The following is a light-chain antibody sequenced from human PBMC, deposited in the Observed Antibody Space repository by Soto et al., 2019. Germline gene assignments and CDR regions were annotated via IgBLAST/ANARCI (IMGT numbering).Light chain of an antibody. V-gene: IGKV1-39*01. CDR3: QQSYSTPIT. CDR2: AAS. CDR1: QGISSY. J-gene: IGKJ5*01. Sequence: DIQMTQSQSSLSASVGDRVTITCRASQGISSYLSWYQQKPGKAPKFLIYAASSLQRGVPSRFSGSGSGTDFTLTISSLQPEDFATYYCQQSYSTPITFGQGTRLEIK.